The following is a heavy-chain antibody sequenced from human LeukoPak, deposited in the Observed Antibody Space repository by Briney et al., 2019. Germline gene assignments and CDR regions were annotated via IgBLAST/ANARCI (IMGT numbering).Heavy chain of an antibody. Sequence: PSETLSLTCTVPGASINDYYWTWIRQPPGKGLEWIGYVYHTGTSGYHPSLKSRVAMSLDTSKNQLSLKLSSVTAADTAVYFCTRVVNGGHFDYWGQGTLVTVSS. CDR3: TRVVNGGHFDY. D-gene: IGHD2-8*01. J-gene: IGHJ4*02. CDR2: VYHTGTS. V-gene: IGHV4-59*01. CDR1: GASINDYY.